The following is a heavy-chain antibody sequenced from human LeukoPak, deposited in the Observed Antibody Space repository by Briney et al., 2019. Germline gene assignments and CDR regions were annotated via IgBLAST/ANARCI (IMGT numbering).Heavy chain of an antibody. J-gene: IGHJ6*03. CDR2: IYYSGST. V-gene: IGHV4-59*01. D-gene: IGHD2-2*01. Sequence: SETLSLTCAVSGGSISSYYWSWIRQPPGKGLEWIGYIYYSGSTNYNPSLKSRVTISVDTSKNQVSLKLSSVTAADTAVYYCARDAVVVPAANYYYYYYMDVWGKGTTVTISS. CDR1: GGSISSYY. CDR3: ARDAVVVPAANYYYYYYMDV.